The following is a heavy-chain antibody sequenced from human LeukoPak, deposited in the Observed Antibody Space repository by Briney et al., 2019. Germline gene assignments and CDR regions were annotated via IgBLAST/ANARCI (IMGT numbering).Heavy chain of an antibody. CDR1: GGTFSSYA. CDR3: ARVSYYDSSGYPEYFHH. CDR2: IIPILGIP. V-gene: IGHV1-69*04. J-gene: IGHJ1*01. D-gene: IGHD3-22*01. Sequence: SVKVSCKASGGTFSSYAINWVRQAPGQGLEWMCRIIPILGIPNYAQKFQGRVTITADKSTTTAYMELSSLRSEDTAVYYCARVSYYDSSGYPEYFHHWGQGTLVTVSS.